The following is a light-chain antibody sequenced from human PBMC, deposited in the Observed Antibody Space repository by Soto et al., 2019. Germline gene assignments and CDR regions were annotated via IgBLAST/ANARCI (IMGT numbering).Light chain of an antibody. CDR3: SSYTSSSTRV. J-gene: IGLJ3*02. Sequence: QSALTQPASVSGSPGQSITISCTGTSSDVGGYNYVSWYQQHPVKAPKLMIYEVSNRPSGVSNRFSGSKSGNTASLTISGLQAEDEDDYYCSSYTSSSTRVFGGGTKVTVL. CDR1: SSDVGGYNY. V-gene: IGLV2-14*01. CDR2: EVS.